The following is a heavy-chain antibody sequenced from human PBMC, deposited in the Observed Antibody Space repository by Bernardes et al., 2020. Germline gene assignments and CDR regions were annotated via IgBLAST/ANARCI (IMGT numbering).Heavy chain of an antibody. Sequence: GSLRLSCAASGFTFDDYGMSWVRQAPGKGLEWVSGINWNGGSTGYADSVKGRFTISRDNAKNSLYLQMNSLRAEDTALYHCARAGAGAARGGSFYYYYYGMDVWGQGTTVTVSS. J-gene: IGHJ6*02. CDR3: ARAGAGAARGGSFYYYYYGMDV. V-gene: IGHV3-20*01. CDR2: INWNGGST. CDR1: GFTFDDYG. D-gene: IGHD6-6*01.